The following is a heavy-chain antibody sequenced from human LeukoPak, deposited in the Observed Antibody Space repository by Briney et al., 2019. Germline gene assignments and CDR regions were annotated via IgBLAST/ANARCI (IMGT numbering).Heavy chain of an antibody. CDR3: ARGSIAAAGNYYFDY. CDR2: ISYDGSNK. V-gene: IGHV3-30-3*01. CDR1: GFTFSSYA. Sequence: GGSLRLSCAASGFTFSSYAMHWVRQAPGKGLEWVAVISYDGSNKYYADSVKGRFTISRDNSKNTLYLQMNSLRAEDTAVYYCARGSIAAAGNYYFDYWGQGTLVTVSS. D-gene: IGHD6-13*01. J-gene: IGHJ4*02.